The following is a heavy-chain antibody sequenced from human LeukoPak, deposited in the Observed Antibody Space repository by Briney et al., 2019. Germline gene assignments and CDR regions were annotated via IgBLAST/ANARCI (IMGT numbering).Heavy chain of an antibody. CDR3: AGDCSSSAFDI. J-gene: IGHJ3*02. CDR1: GFTFADYG. Sequence: PGRSLRLSCTASGFTFADYGMSWFRQAPGKGLEWVSSIGSSSRYIYYADSVKGRFTISRDNDKNSVYLQMNSLRAEDTAVYYCAGDCSSSAFDIWGQGTMVTVSS. CDR2: IGSSSRYI. V-gene: IGHV3-21*01. D-gene: IGHD2-15*01.